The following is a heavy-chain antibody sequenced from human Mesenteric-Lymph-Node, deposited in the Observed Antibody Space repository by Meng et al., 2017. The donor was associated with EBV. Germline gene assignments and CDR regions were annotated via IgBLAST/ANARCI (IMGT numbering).Heavy chain of an antibody. CDR3: SREGGSGTYYPFYY. Sequence: HAHLPPAAPVLLKPPLHPPSTLSNSGVQASGSSVVWNWIRQSPSRALEWLERTYYRSKCNNDNALSVKSRRTISPDTSKDQFSLQLNSVTPEDTAVYYCSREGGSGTYYPFYYWGQGTLVTVSS. V-gene: IGHV6-1*01. CDR1: GVQASGSSVV. J-gene: IGHJ4*02. CDR2: TYYRSKCNN. D-gene: IGHD3-10*01.